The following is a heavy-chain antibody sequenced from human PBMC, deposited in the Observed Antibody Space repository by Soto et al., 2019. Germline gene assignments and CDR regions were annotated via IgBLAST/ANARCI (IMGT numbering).Heavy chain of an antibody. D-gene: IGHD3-3*01. Sequence: GPGPTLLNPTQTLTLTCTFSGFSLSTSGVGVGWIRQPPGKALEWLALIYWDDDKRYSPSLKSRLTITKDTSKNQVVLTMTNMDPVDTATYYCAHRQGQDYDFWSGYPDFNWFDPWGQGTLVTVSS. V-gene: IGHV2-5*02. CDR1: GFSLSTSGVG. CDR2: IYWDDDK. J-gene: IGHJ5*02. CDR3: AHRQGQDYDFWSGYPDFNWFDP.